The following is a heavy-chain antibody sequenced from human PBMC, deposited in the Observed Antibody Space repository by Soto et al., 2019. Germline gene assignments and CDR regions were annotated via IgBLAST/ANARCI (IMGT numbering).Heavy chain of an antibody. CDR3: ARDSYYYDSSGYYTFDH. J-gene: IGHJ4*02. Sequence: GGSLRLSCAASGFTFSSYGMHWVRQAPGKGLEWVAVISYDGSNKYYADSVKGRFTISRDNSKNTLYLQMNSLRAEDTAVYYCARDSYYYDSSGYYTFDHWGQGTLVTVSS. V-gene: IGHV3-30*03. D-gene: IGHD3-22*01. CDR1: GFTFSSYG. CDR2: ISYDGSNK.